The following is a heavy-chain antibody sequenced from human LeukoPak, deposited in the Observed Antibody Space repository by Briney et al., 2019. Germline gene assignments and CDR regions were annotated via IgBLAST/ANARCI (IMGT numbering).Heavy chain of an antibody. D-gene: IGHD6-19*01. CDR3: TRTGNLAVAGDH. J-gene: IGHJ5*02. CDR1: GFIFSSYW. Sequence: GGSLRLSCAASGFIFSSYWMSWVRQAPGKGLEWVANIKQDESEKFYVDSVKGRFTISRDNAKNSLYLQMNSLRAEDTAVYYCTRTGNLAVAGDHWGQGSLVTVSS. CDR2: IKQDESEK. V-gene: IGHV3-7*01.